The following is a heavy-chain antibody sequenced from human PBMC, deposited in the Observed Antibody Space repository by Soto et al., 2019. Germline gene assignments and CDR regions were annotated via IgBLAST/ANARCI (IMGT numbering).Heavy chain of an antibody. V-gene: IGHV6-1*01. CDR1: GDSVSDNSAA. Sequence: SQTLSLTCAISGDSVSDNSAAGNWFRQSPSRGLEWLGRTYYRSKWYNDYAVSVKSRITVTPDTSKNQFSLHLNSVTPEDTAVYCCAREFPYYVSSDSYLDYWGQGALVTVSS. J-gene: IGHJ4*02. CDR3: AREFPYYVSSDSYLDY. CDR2: TYYRSKWYN. D-gene: IGHD3-16*01.